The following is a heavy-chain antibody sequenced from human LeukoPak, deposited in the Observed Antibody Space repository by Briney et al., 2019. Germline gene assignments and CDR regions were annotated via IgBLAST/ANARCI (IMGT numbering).Heavy chain of an antibody. Sequence: SETLSLTCTVSGGSISSSTYYWGWIRQPPGKGLEWIGMIYYSGNTDYNLSLQSRVTISVDTSKNQFSLKLSSVTAADTAVYYCARENYYGSGSYYRYYYYGMDVWGQGTTVTVSS. CDR2: IYYSGNT. V-gene: IGHV4-39*07. J-gene: IGHJ6*02. D-gene: IGHD3-10*01. CDR3: ARENYYGSGSYYRYYYYGMDV. CDR1: GGSISSSTYY.